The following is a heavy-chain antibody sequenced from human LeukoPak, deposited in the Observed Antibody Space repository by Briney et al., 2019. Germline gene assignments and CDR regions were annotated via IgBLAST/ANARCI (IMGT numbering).Heavy chain of an antibody. CDR2: IYSGGST. CDR3: ARDAVDTANAV. J-gene: IGHJ6*02. V-gene: IGHV3-53*01. Sequence: GGSLRLSCAASGFTVSTNYMSWVRQAPGKGLEWVSVIYSGGSTYYADSVKGRFTISRDNSKNTLYLQMNSLRAEDTAVYYCARDAVDTANAVWGQGTTVTVSS. CDR1: GFTVSTNY. D-gene: IGHD5-18*01.